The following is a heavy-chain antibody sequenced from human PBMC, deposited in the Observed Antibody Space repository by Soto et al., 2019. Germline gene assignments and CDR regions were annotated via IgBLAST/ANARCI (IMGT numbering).Heavy chain of an antibody. D-gene: IGHD2-21*01. Sequence: EVQLVESGGGLVQPGESLRLSCAASGLTFRSYWMHWVRQAPGKGLVWVSRINTDGSVAMYVDSVKGRFTISRDNAKNTLYLDMNSLRAEDTAVYYCVRDMQLWRLDSWGHGTLVTVSS. J-gene: IGHJ5*01. CDR3: VRDMQLWRLDS. CDR1: GLTFRSYW. CDR2: INTDGSVA. V-gene: IGHV3-74*03.